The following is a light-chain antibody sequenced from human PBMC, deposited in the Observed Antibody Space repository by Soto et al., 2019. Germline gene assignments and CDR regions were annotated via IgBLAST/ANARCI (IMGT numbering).Light chain of an antibody. CDR1: SSDVGGYKY. V-gene: IGLV2-11*01. CDR2: DVN. CDR3: CSYAGSYVV. Sequence: QSALTQPRSVSGSPGQSVTISCTGTSSDVGGYKYVSWYQQHPDKAPKLMIYDVNKRPSGVPDRFSGSKSGNTASLTISGLQTEDEADYYCCSYAGSYVVFGGGTK. J-gene: IGLJ2*01.